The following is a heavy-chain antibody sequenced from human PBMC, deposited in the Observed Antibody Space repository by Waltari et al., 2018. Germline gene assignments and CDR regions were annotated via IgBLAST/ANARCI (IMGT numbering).Heavy chain of an antibody. D-gene: IGHD2-21*02. Sequence: QLQLQESGPRLVRPSETLSLTCTVSGGSISSTTYYWAWIRQTPGKGLEWIGYIHYSGNTYYNPPLRSRVTISVDTSKNQFSLNLRSVTAADTAVYYCARRVVTTGGVDYWGQGTLVTVSS. CDR3: ARRVVTTGGVDY. CDR1: GGSISSTTYY. V-gene: IGHV4-39*07. J-gene: IGHJ4*02. CDR2: IHYSGNT.